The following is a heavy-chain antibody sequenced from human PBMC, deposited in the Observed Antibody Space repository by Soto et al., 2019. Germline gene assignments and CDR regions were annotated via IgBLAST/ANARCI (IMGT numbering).Heavy chain of an antibody. D-gene: IGHD6-19*01. CDR2: IYYSGST. CDR3: AREQWLGGNDAFDI. CDR1: GGSISSYY. V-gene: IGHV4-59*01. Sequence: SETLSLTCTVSGGSISSYYWSWIRQPPGKGLEWIGYIYYSGSTNYNPSLKSRVTISVDTSKNQFSLKLSSVTAADTAVYYCAREQWLGGNDAFDIWGQGTMVTVSS. J-gene: IGHJ3*02.